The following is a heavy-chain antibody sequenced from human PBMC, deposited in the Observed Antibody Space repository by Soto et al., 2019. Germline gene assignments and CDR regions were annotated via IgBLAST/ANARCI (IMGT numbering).Heavy chain of an antibody. CDR3: PTALATHRNYVRPGGYYYYYYMDV. J-gene: IGHJ6*03. CDR2: IKSKTHGGTT. V-gene: IGHV3-15*01. CDR1: GFTFSNAW. D-gene: IGHD4-4*01. Sequence: EVQLVESGGGLVKPGGSLRLSCAASGFTFSNAWMSWVRQAPGKGLEWVGRIKSKTHGGTTDYAAPVKGRFTISRDDSKNTLYLQMNSLKTEDTAVYYCPTALATHRNYVRPGGYYYYYYMDVWGKGTTVTVSS.